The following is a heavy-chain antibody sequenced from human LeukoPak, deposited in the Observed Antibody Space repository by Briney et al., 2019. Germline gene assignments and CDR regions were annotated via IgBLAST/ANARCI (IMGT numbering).Heavy chain of an antibody. Sequence: PGGSLRLSCAASGFTFSDYYMSWIRQAPGKGLEWVSYISSSGSTIYYADSVKGPFTISRDNAKNSLYLQMNSLRAEDTAVYYCARDSRYDFWSGYEYNWFDPWGQGTLVTVSS. CDR3: ARDSRYDFWSGYEYNWFDP. J-gene: IGHJ5*02. V-gene: IGHV3-11*04. CDR1: GFTFSDYY. D-gene: IGHD3-3*01. CDR2: ISSSGSTI.